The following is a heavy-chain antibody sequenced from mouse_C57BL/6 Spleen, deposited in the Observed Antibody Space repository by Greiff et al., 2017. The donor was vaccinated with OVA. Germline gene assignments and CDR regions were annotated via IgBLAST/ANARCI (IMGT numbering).Heavy chain of an antibody. J-gene: IGHJ4*01. D-gene: IGHD4-1*01. CDR2: INPNNGGT. Sequence: EVQLQQSGPELVKPGASVKISCKASGYTFTDYYMNWVKQSHGKSLEWIGDINPNNGGTSYNQKFKGKATLTVDKSSSTAYMELRSLTSEDSAVYYCARTGMDAMDYWGQGTSVTVSS. CDR1: GYTFTDYY. CDR3: ARTGMDAMDY. V-gene: IGHV1-26*01.